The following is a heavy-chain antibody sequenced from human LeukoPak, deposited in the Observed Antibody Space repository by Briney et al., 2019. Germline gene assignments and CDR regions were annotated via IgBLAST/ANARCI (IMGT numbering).Heavy chain of an antibody. J-gene: IGHJ4*02. CDR3: AKDAFRVKMLVVRGPHYFDY. V-gene: IGHV3-30*02. CDR1: GFTFSSYW. D-gene: IGHD3-10*01. CDR2: IRYDGSNK. Sequence: QPGGSLRLSCAASGFTFSSYWMHWVRQAPGKGLEWVAFIRYDGSNKYYADSVKGRFTISRDNSKNTLYLQMNSLRAEDTAVYYCAKDAFRVKMLVVRGPHYFDYWGQGTLVTVSS.